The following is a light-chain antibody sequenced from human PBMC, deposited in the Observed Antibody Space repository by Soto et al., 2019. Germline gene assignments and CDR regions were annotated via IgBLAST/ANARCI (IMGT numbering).Light chain of an antibody. CDR2: ADN. Sequence: QSVLTQPPSLSGAPGQRVTLSCTGSSSNIGTPYDVHWYQQLPGKAPTLLIYADNSRPSGVSDRFSGSKSGTSASLAITGLRAEDEADYYCQSYDNSLSVYVFGTGTKLTVL. CDR3: QSYDNSLSVYV. J-gene: IGLJ1*01. CDR1: SSNIGTPYD. V-gene: IGLV1-40*01.